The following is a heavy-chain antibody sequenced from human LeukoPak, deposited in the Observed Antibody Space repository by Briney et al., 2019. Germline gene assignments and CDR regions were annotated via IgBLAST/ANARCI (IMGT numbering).Heavy chain of an antibody. CDR2: ISGSGGST. J-gene: IGHJ5*02. V-gene: IGHV3-23*01. CDR3: AKPPAMIVVAPSSYNWFDP. D-gene: IGHD3-22*01. CDR1: GFTFSSYA. Sequence: GGSLRLSCAASGFTFSSYAMSWVRQAPGKGLEWVSAISGSGGSTYYADSVKGRFTISRDNSKNTLYLQMNSLRAEDTAVYYCAKPPAMIVVAPSSYNWFDPWGQGTLVTVSS.